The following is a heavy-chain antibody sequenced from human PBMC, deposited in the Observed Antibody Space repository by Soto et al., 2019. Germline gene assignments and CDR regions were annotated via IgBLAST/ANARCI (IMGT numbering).Heavy chain of an antibody. CDR1: GGSISSYY. CDR2: IYYSGST. V-gene: IGHV4-39*01. CDR3: ASTRAVYFDY. Sequence: PSDTLSLTCTVSGGSISSYYWGWIRQPPGKGLEWIGSIYYSGSTYYNPSLKSRVTISVDTSKNQFSLKLSSVTAADTAVYYCASTRAVYFDYWGQGTLVTVSS. J-gene: IGHJ4*02.